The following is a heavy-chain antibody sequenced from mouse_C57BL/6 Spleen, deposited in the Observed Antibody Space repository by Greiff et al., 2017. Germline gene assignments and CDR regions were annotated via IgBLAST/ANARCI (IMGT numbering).Heavy chain of an antibody. CDR3: ARDGSSPFDY. CDR1: GYTFTDYY. V-gene: IGHV1-26*01. J-gene: IGHJ2*01. D-gene: IGHD1-1*01. CDR2: INPNNGGT. Sequence: EVQLQQSGPELVKPGASVKISCKASGYTFTDYYMNWVKQSHGKSLEWIGDINPNNGGTSYNQKFKGKATLTVDKSSSTAYMELRSLTSEDSAVYYCARDGSSPFDYWGQGTTLTVSS.